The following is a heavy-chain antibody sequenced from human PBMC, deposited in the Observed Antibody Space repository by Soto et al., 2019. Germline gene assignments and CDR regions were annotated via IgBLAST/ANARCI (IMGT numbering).Heavy chain of an antibody. J-gene: IGHJ4*02. V-gene: IGHV1-18*01. CDR3: ARAPPQYYYDSSGTLDY. D-gene: IGHD3-22*01. CDR2: ISAYNGNT. CDR1: GYTFTSYG. Sequence: ASVTVSCKASGYTFTSYGIIWVRQAPGQGLEWMGWISAYNGNTNYAQKLQGRVTMTTDTSTSTAYMELRSLRSDDTAVYYCARAPPQYYYDSSGTLDYWGQGTLVTVSS.